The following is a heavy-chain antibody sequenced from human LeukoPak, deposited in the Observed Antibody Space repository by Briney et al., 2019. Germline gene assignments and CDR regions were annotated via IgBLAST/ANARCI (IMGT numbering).Heavy chain of an antibody. J-gene: IGHJ3*02. Sequence: GGSLRLSCAVSGFTVSRNYMTWVRQAPGKGVEGVSVIYNGGGTYYADSVKGRFTISRDKSKNTLFLQMNSLRAEDTAVYYCARVHVNSLGAFDIWGQGTVVTVSS. CDR3: ARVHVNSLGAFDI. V-gene: IGHV3-66*01. CDR1: GFTVSRNY. CDR2: IYNGGGT.